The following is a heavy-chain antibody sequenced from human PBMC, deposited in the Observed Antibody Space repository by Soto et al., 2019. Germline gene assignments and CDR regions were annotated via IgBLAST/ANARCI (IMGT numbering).Heavy chain of an antibody. D-gene: IGHD3-3*01. Sequence: PXGSLRLACAASGFTFSSYAVHGVRQAPGKGLEWVAVISYDGSNKYYADSVKGRFTISRDNSKNTLYLQMNSLRAEDTAVYYCARAKLRFLEWLLDLDYWGQGTLVTVSS. CDR3: ARAKLRFLEWLLDLDY. V-gene: IGHV3-30-3*01. J-gene: IGHJ4*02. CDR2: ISYDGSNK. CDR1: GFTFSSYA.